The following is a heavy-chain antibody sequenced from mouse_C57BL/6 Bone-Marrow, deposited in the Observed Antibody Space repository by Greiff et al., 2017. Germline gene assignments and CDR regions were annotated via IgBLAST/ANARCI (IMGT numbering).Heavy chain of an antibody. CDR1: GFSLTSYG. D-gene: IGHD1-1*01. V-gene: IGHV2-2*01. CDR3: ARNYYGSSRYFDV. J-gene: IGHJ1*03. Sequence: QVQLQQSGPGLVQPSQSLSITCTVSGFSLTSYGVHWVRQSPGKGLEWLGVIWSGGSTDYKAAFISRLSISKDNSKSQVFFKMNSLQADDTAIYYCARNYYGSSRYFDVWGTGTTVTVSS. CDR2: IWSGGST.